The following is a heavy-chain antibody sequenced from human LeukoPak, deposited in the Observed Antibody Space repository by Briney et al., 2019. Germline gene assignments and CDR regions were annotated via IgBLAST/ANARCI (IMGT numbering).Heavy chain of an antibody. J-gene: IGHJ4*02. CDR1: GYTFTTYG. D-gene: IGHD1-1*01. CDR2: ISAYNGNT. Sequence: ASVTVSCKTSGYTFTTYGITWVRQAPGQGLEWMGWISAYNGNTNYAQKLQGRVTMTTDTSTSTAYMELRSLRSDDTAVYYCARDPGHWNGIAFDYWGQGTLVTVSS. CDR3: ARDPGHWNGIAFDY. V-gene: IGHV1-18*01.